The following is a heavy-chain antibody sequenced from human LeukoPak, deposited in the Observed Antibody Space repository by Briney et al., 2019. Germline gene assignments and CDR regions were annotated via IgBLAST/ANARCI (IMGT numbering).Heavy chain of an antibody. CDR2: INHSGST. Sequence: PSETLSLTCAVYGGSFSGYYWSWIRQPPGKGLEWIGEINHSGSTNYNPSLKSRVTISVDTSKNQFSLKLSSVTAADTAVYYCARDWASGPLDVWGKGTTVTVSS. CDR1: GGSFSGYY. V-gene: IGHV4-34*01. D-gene: IGHD3-16*01. CDR3: ARDWASGPLDV. J-gene: IGHJ6*04.